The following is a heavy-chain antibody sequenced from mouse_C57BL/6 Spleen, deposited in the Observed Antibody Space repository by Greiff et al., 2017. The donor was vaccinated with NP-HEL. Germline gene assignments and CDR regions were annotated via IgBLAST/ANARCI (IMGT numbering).Heavy chain of an antibody. Sequence: DVKLVESEGGLVQPGSSMKLSCTASGFTFSDYYMAWVRQVPEKGLEWVANINYDGSSTYYLDSLKSRFIISRDNATNILYLQMSSLKSEDTATYYCARGGNYVYAMDYWGQGTSVTVSS. J-gene: IGHJ4*01. CDR2: INYDGSST. V-gene: IGHV5-16*01. CDR1: GFTFSDYY. CDR3: ARGGNYVYAMDY. D-gene: IGHD1-1*01.